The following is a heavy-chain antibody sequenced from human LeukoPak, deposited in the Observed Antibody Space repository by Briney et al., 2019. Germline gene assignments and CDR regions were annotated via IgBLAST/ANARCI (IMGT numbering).Heavy chain of an antibody. CDR2: INHSGST. V-gene: IGHV4-34*01. CDR1: GGSFSGYY. D-gene: IGHD3-9*01. Sequence: SETLSLTCAVYGGSFSGYYWSWIRQPPGKGLEWIGEINHSGSTNYNPSLKSRVTISVDTSKNQFSLKLSSVTAADTAVYYCARARPYYDILTGYSAKNNWFDPWGQGTLVTVSS. J-gene: IGHJ5*02. CDR3: ARARPYYDILTGYSAKNNWFDP.